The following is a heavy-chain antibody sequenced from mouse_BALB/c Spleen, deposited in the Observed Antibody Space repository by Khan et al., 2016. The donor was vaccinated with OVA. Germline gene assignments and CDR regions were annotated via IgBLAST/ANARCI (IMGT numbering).Heavy chain of an antibody. Sequence: VQLQQSGPSLVKPSQTLSLTCSVTGDSITSRYWSWIRKFPGNKLEYMGYMIYSGNTYYNPSLKSRISITRHTSKNQYYLQLNSVTTDDTATYYCARSTYRYAFAYWGQGTLVTVSA. CDR2: MIYSGNT. D-gene: IGHD2-14*01. J-gene: IGHJ3*01. CDR1: GDSITSRY. V-gene: IGHV3-8*02. CDR3: ARSTYRYAFAY.